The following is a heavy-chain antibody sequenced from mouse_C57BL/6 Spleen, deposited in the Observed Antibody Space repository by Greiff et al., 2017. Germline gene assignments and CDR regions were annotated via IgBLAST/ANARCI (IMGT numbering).Heavy chain of an antibody. CDR2: INPNNGGT. V-gene: IGHV1-18*01. CDR1: GYTFTDYN. J-gene: IGHJ3*01. CDR3: ARRGGLATSFAY. D-gene: IGHD6-1*01. Sequence: EVKLMESGPELVKPGASVKIPCKASGYTFTDYNMDWVKQSHGKSLEWIGDINPNNGGTIYNQKFKGKATFTVDKSSSTAYMELRSLTSEDTAVYYCARRGGLATSFAYWGQGTLVTVSA.